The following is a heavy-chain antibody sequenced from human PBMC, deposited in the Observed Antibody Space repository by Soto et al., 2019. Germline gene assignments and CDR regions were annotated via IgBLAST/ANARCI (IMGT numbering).Heavy chain of an antibody. CDR1: GFTFSSYG. Sequence: QVQLVESGGGVVQPGRSLRLSCAASGFTFSSYGMHWVRQAPGKGLEWVAVIWYDGSNKYYADSVKGRFTISRDNSKNTLYLQMNSLRAEDTAVYYCARDHGDSSRVLADSKAKGGQEKYGMDVWGQGTTVTVSS. CDR3: ARDHGDSSRVLADSKAKGGQEKYGMDV. J-gene: IGHJ6*02. CDR2: IWYDGSNK. D-gene: IGHD6-13*01. V-gene: IGHV3-33*01.